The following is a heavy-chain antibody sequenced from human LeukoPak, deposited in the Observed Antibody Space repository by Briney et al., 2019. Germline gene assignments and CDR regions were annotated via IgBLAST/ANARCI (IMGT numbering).Heavy chain of an antibody. CDR3: ARATRIVVVITSGFDY. V-gene: IGHV1-2*02. D-gene: IGHD3-22*01. Sequence: ASVKVSCKASGYTFTGYYMHWVRQAPGQGLEWMGWINPNSGGTNYAQKFQGRVTMTRDTSISTAYMELSRLRSDDTAVYYCARATRIVVVITSGFDYWGRGTLVTVSS. CDR2: INPNSGGT. J-gene: IGHJ4*02. CDR1: GYTFTGYY.